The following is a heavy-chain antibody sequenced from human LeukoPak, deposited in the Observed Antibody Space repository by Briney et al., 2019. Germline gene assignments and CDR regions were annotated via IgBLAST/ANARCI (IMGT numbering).Heavy chain of an antibody. Sequence: GGSLRLSCVASGIGFSSYWMAWVRQAPGKGLEWVANIKYDGTHKFYAESVKGRFTISRDNAKNSLFLEMNSLRADDTAVYFCASSHDSSGNDWGQGTLVTVSS. V-gene: IGHV3-7*01. CDR3: ASSHDSSGND. D-gene: IGHD3-22*01. CDR2: IKYDGTHK. CDR1: GIGFSSYW. J-gene: IGHJ4*02.